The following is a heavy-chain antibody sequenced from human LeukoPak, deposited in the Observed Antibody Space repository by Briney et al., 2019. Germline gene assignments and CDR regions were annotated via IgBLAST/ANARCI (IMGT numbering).Heavy chain of an antibody. CDR1: GFTFSGYG. V-gene: IGHV3-30*18. J-gene: IGHJ3*02. CDR3: AKYLAHSSGWLLDAFDI. Sequence: EGSLRLSCAASGFTFSGYGMHWVRQAPGKGLEWVAVISYDGSNKYYADSVKGRFIISRDNSKNTLYVQMNSLRAEDTAVYYCAKYLAHSSGWLLDAFDIWGQGTMVTVSS. D-gene: IGHD6-19*01. CDR2: ISYDGSNK.